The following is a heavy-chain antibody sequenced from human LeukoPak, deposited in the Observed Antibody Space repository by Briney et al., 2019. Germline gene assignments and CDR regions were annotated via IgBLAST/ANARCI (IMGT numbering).Heavy chain of an antibody. J-gene: IGHJ3*02. CDR1: GGSFNGYC. V-gene: IGHV4-34*01. D-gene: IGHD2-2*01. Sequence: SETLSLTCGVYGGSFNGYCWSWIRQPPGKGLEWIGDINHSGNTNYNPSLKSRVTISVDTSKNQFSLRLTSVAAADTAVYYCARGRTSRFAFDIWGQGTMVTVSS. CDR2: INHSGNT. CDR3: ARGRTSRFAFDI.